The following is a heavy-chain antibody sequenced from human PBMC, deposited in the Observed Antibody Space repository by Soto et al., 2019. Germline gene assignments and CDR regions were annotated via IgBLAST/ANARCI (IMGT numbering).Heavy chain of an antibody. CDR3: TTDPAPTIFGVVIESYYYYGMDV. CDR1: GFTFSKAW. V-gene: IGHV3-15*07. CDR2: IKSKADGGTT. Sequence: GGSLRLSCAASGFTFSKAWINWVRQAPGQGLEWVGRIKSKADGGTTDYAAPVKGRFTISRDDSKNTLYLQMNSLKTEDTAVYYCTTDPAPTIFGVVIESYYYYGMDVWGQGTTVTVSS. J-gene: IGHJ6*02. D-gene: IGHD3-3*01.